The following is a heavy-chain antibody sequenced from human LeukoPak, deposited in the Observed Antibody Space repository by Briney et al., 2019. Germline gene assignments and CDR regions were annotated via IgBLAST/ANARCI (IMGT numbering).Heavy chain of an antibody. CDR1: GFTFSSYS. CDR2: TSSRSGYM. D-gene: IGHD6-13*01. CDR3: GRDPSVYDSSTWSPIDY. V-gene: IGHV3-21*01. J-gene: IGHJ4*02. Sequence: GGSLRLSCAGSGFTFSSYSVNWVRLAPGKGLEWVSPTSSRSGYMYYADSAKGRFTISRDNVENSLYLQMNSLRAEDAAVYYCGRDPSVYDSSTWSPIDYWGQGTLVTVSS.